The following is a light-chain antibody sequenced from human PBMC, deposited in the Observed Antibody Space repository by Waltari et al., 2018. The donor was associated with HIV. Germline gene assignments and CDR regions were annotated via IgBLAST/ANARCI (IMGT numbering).Light chain of an antibody. J-gene: IGLJ2*01. Sequence: QSVLTQPPSVSGAPGQTVTVSCTGSTSNLGANFDVHWYQHLPGTAPTLLMYGNTIQTSGVPARFAVSRSGSSASLAITGLQAEDEADYYCQSYDNVLTAVIFGGGTKVTVL. V-gene: IGLV1-40*01. CDR3: QSYDNVLTAVI. CDR2: GNT. CDR1: TSNLGANFD.